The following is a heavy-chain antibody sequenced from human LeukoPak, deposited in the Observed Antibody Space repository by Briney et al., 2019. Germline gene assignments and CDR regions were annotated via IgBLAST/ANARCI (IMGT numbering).Heavy chain of an antibody. Sequence: ASVKVSFKASGYTFTSYGISWVRQAPGQGLEWMGWISAYNGNTNYAQKLQGRVTMTTDTSTSTAYMELRSLRSDDTAVYYCARARGPYYDIFTGYSHFDYWGQGTLVTVSS. CDR3: ARARGPYYDIFTGYSHFDY. V-gene: IGHV1-18*04. CDR1: GYTFTSYG. D-gene: IGHD3-9*01. CDR2: ISAYNGNT. J-gene: IGHJ4*02.